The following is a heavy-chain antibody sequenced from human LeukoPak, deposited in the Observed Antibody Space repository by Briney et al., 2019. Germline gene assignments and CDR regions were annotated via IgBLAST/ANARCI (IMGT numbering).Heavy chain of an antibody. CDR3: ARMGDDAFDI. CDR1: GGSISSGGYS. D-gene: IGHD2-21*01. Sequence: TPSLTCTVSGGSISSGGYSWSWIRQPPGKGLEWIGYIYHSGSTYYNPSLKSRVTISVDRSKNQFSLKLSSVTAADTAVYYCARMGDDAFDIWGQGRMVTVSS. V-gene: IGHV4-30-2*01. J-gene: IGHJ3*02. CDR2: IYHSGST.